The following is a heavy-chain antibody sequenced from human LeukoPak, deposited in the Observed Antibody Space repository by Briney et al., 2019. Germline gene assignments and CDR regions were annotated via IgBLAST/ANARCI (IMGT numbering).Heavy chain of an antibody. J-gene: IGHJ3*02. Sequence: PGGSLRLSCAASGFTFSTYSMNSGRQAPGKGLEWVSSISSSSSYKYYADSLKGRFTISRDNAKNSLYLQMNSLRAEDTAVCYCARVKEASALDIWGQGTMVTVSS. CDR3: ARVKEASALDI. D-gene: IGHD5-12*01. CDR2: ISSSSSYK. V-gene: IGHV3-21*01. CDR1: GFTFSTYS.